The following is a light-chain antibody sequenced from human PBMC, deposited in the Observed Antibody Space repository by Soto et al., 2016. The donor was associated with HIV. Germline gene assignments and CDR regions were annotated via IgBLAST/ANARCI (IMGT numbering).Light chain of an antibody. CDR3: LQHHTYPWT. V-gene: IGKV1-17*01. Sequence: IQMTQSPSSLSASVGDRVTITCRASQGIKNELGWYQQKPGEAPKLLIYSASTLGSGVPLRFSGSGSETEFTLTISSLQPEDFATYYCLQHHTYPWTFGQGTKVEIK. J-gene: IGKJ1*01. CDR1: QGIKNE. CDR2: SAS.